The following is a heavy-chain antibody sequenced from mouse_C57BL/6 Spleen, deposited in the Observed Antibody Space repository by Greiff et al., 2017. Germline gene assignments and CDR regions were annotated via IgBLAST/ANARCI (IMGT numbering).Heavy chain of an antibody. D-gene: IGHD2-4*01. Sequence: QVQLQQPGAELVKPGASVKMSCKASGYTFTSYWITWVKQRPGQGLEWIGDIYPGSGSPNYNEKFKSKATLTVDTSSSAAYMQLSSLTSEDSAVYYCARSPYDYDERAWFAYWGQGTLVTVSA. CDR2: IYPGSGSP. CDR3: ARSPYDYDERAWFAY. V-gene: IGHV1-55*01. J-gene: IGHJ3*01. CDR1: GYTFTSYW.